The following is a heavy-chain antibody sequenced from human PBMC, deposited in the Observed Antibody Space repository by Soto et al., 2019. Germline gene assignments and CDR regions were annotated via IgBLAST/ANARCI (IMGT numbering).Heavy chain of an antibody. CDR2: IYYSGST. CDR3: ARWWSGSRQGFDP. Sequence: QVQLQESGPGLVKPSQTLSLTCTVSGGSISRGDYYWSWIRQHPGKGMAWIGYIYYSGSTYYNPSLKSRVTISVDTSKNQFSLKLSSVTAADTAVYYCARWWSGSRQGFDPWGQGTLVTVSS. CDR1: GGSISRGDYY. V-gene: IGHV4-31*03. D-gene: IGHD3-3*01. J-gene: IGHJ5*02.